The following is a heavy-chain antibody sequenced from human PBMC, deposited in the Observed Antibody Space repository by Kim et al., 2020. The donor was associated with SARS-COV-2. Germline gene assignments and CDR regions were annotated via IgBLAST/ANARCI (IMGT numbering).Heavy chain of an antibody. V-gene: IGHV6-1*01. J-gene: IGHJ3*01. CDR1: GDSVSSNSAV. CDR3: ARDQQDSGGYVMWAFDF. Sequence: SQTLSLTCAISGDSVSSNSAVWNWIRQSPSRGLEWLARTFYRFKWYYDYAVSVKSRITINPDTSKNQFSLQLNSVTPEDTAVYYCARDQQDSGGYVMWAFDFWGQGTMVTVSS. D-gene: IGHD3-22*01. CDR2: TFYRFKWYY.